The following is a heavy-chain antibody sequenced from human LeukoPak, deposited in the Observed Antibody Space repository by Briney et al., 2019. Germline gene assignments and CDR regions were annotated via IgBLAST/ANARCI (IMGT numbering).Heavy chain of an antibody. Sequence: SVKVSCKASGGTFSSYAISWVRQAPGQGLEWMGGIIPIFGTANYARKFQGRVTITADESTSTAYMELSSLRSEDTAVYYCARVGYSSGWRGGYFDYWGQGTLVTVSP. D-gene: IGHD6-19*01. CDR1: GGTFSSYA. CDR2: IIPIFGTA. J-gene: IGHJ4*02. V-gene: IGHV1-69*13. CDR3: ARVGYSSGWRGGYFDY.